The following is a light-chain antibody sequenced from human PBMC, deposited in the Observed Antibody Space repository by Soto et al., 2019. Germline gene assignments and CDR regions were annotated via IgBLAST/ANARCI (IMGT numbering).Light chain of an antibody. V-gene: IGKV3-11*01. CDR1: QSVSSY. CDR3: QQRSNWPIT. Sequence: ENVLTQSPVTLSLSLGERATLSCRASQSVSSYLAWYQQKPGQAPRLLIYDASNRATGIPARFSGSGSGTDFTLTISSLEPEDVAVYYCQQRSNWPITFGQGTRLEIK. J-gene: IGKJ5*01. CDR2: DAS.